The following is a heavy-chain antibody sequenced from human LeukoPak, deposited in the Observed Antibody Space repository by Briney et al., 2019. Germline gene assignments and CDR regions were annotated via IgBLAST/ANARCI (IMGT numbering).Heavy chain of an antibody. Sequence: PSETLSLTCTVSGGSIGSYYWIWIRQPPGKGLEWIGYIYSSGNTNYNPSLKSRVTISVDTSKNQFSLKLSSVTAADTAVYYCAGRLMDTAMVRIDYWGQGTLVTVSS. CDR3: AGRLMDTAMVRIDY. CDR2: IYSSGNT. J-gene: IGHJ4*02. V-gene: IGHV4-59*01. D-gene: IGHD5-18*01. CDR1: GGSIGSYY.